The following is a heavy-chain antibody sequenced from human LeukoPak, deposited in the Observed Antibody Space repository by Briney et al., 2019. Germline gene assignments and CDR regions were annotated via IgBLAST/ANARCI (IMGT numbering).Heavy chain of an antibody. CDR1: GYTFTDYY. Sequence: ASVKVSCKASGYTFTDYYMHWVRQAPGQGLEWMGWINPNSGVTNYAQKFQGRVTMTRDTSINTAYVELSRLRSDDTAVYYCARATFYYDNDAFDIWGQGTMVTVSS. J-gene: IGHJ3*02. CDR2: INPNSGVT. CDR3: ARATFYYDNDAFDI. D-gene: IGHD3-22*01. V-gene: IGHV1-2*02.